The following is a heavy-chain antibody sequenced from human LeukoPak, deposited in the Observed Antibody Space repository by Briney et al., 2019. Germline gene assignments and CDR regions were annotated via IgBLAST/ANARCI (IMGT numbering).Heavy chain of an antibody. CDR2: IYPDDSDT. V-gene: IGHV5-51*01. D-gene: IGHD2-21*02. Sequence: GESLKISCRASVFSFSNYWIAWVRQKPGEGLEWMGIIYPDDSDTRYSPSFQGQVTISADKSISTAYLQWNSLEASDSAIYYCARRGDSDFRIDWGQGTLVTVSS. CDR1: VFSFSNYW. CDR3: ARRGDSDFRID. J-gene: IGHJ4*02.